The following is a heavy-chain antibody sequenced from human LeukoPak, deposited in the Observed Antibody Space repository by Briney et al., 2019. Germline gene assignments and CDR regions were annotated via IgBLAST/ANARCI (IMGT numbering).Heavy chain of an antibody. J-gene: IGHJ5*02. CDR3: ARGYGDRLDCFDP. Sequence: GGSLRLSCAASGFTFSSYGMHWVRQAPGKGLEWVAVIWYGGSNKYYADSVKGRFTISRDNSKNTLYLQMNSLRAEDTAVYYCARGYGDRLDCFDPWGQGTLVTVSS. D-gene: IGHD4-17*01. CDR2: IWYGGSNK. V-gene: IGHV3-33*01. CDR1: GFTFSSYG.